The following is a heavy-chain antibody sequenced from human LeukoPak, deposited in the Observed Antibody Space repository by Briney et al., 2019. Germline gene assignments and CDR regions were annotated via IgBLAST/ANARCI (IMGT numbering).Heavy chain of an antibody. CDR3: AKAMDTSMVPDLNY. V-gene: IGHV1-69*13. D-gene: IGHD5-18*01. CDR1: GNTFSSYA. J-gene: IGHJ4*02. CDR2: IIPIFGTA. Sequence: GASVKVSCKASGNTFSSYAINWVRQAPGQGLEWMGGIIPIFGTANYAQKFQGRVTITADESTITAYMELSSLTSDDTAIYYCAKAMDTSMVPDLNYWGQGTLVTVSS.